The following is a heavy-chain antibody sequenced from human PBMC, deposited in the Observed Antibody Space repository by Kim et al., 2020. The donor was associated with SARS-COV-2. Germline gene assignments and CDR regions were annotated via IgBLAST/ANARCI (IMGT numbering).Heavy chain of an antibody. CDR3: ARSGSSSWYQGYYYYYMDV. CDR1: GFTVSSNY. V-gene: IGHV3-66*01. Sequence: GGSLRLSCAASGFTVSSNYMSWVRQAPGKGLEWVSVIYSGGSTYYADSVKGRFTISRDNSKNTLYLQMNSLRAEDTAMYDCARSGSSSWYQGYYYYYMDVWGKGTTVTVSS. CDR2: IYSGGST. J-gene: IGHJ6*03. D-gene: IGHD6-13*01.